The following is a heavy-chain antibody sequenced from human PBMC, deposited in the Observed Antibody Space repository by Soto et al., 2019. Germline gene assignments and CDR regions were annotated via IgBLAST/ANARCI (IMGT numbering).Heavy chain of an antibody. CDR1: GFTFSSYA. Sequence: EVQLLESGGGLVQPGGSLRLSCAASGFTFSSYAMSWVRQAPGKGLEWVSAISGSGGSTYYADSVKGRFTISRDNSKNTRDLQMNSLRAEDTAVYYCATGRGVNFYYGMDVWGQGTTVTVSS. D-gene: IGHD3-10*01. CDR3: ATGRGVNFYYGMDV. J-gene: IGHJ6*02. CDR2: ISGSGGST. V-gene: IGHV3-23*01.